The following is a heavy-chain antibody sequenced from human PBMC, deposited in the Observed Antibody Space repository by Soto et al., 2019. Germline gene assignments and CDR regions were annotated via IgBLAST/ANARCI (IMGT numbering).Heavy chain of an antibody. V-gene: IGHV4-31*03. J-gene: IGHJ4*02. CDR2: IYYSGST. CDR3: ARSGHRAYDDVWGSYRLYDY. D-gene: IGHD3-16*02. Sequence: QVQLQESGPGLVKPSQTLSLTCTVSGGSISSGGYYWSWIRQHPGKGLEWIGYIYYSGSTYYNPSLKSRVTISVDTSKNQFSLKLSSVTAADTAVYYCARSGHRAYDDVWGSYRLYDYWGQGTLVTVSS. CDR1: GGSISSGGYY.